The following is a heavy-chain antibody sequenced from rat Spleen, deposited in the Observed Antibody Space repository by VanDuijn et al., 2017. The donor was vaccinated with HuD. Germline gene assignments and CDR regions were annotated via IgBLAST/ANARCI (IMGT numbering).Heavy chain of an antibody. CDR2: IWGNGST. Sequence: QVQLKESGPGLVQPSQTLSLTCTVSGFSLSRHGVIWVRQPPGKGLEWMGVIWGNGSTDYNSALKSRLSISRDTSKSQVFLKMNSLQIEDTATYFCARADVAGLSTDGIWGQGIMVTVSS. D-gene: IGHD1-2*01. CDR3: ARADVAGLSTDGI. CDR1: GFSLSRHG. V-gene: IGHV2-13*01. J-gene: IGHJ2*01.